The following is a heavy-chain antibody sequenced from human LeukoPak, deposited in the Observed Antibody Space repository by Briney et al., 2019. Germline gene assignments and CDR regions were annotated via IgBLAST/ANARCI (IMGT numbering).Heavy chain of an antibody. CDR1: GFTFSSYV. CDR2: ISPSCVST. J-gene: IGHJ4*02. Sequence: WGSLRLSCAASGFTFSSYVMSWVRQAPGQGLEWVSAISPSCVSTYYTDSVNGRFTISRDTSKNTLYLQMNSPRVEDTSVYSCAKSPSVGHTWGQGNLVTVSS. D-gene: IGHD1-26*01. CDR3: AKSPSVGHT. V-gene: IGHV3-23*01.